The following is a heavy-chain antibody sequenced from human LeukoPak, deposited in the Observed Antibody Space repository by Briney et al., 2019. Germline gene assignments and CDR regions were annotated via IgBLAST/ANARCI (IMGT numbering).Heavy chain of an antibody. J-gene: IGHJ4*02. Sequence: GESLKISCKGSGYTFRSYCIGWVRQMPGKGLEWMGIIYPGDSDTRYSPSFQGQVTMSADKSITTAYLQWSSLKASDTAMYYCARLGYCSRGTCYAFDYWGQGTLVTVSS. CDR2: IYPGDSDT. CDR3: ARLGYCSRGTCYAFDY. CDR1: GYTFRSYC. V-gene: IGHV5-51*01. D-gene: IGHD2-2*01.